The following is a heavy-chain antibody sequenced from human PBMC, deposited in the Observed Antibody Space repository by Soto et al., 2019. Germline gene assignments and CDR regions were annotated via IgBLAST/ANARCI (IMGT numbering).Heavy chain of an antibody. J-gene: IGHJ5*02. CDR2: LGGSET. D-gene: IGHD6-19*01. CDR3: ARDAVAGNGVWDWFDP. V-gene: IGHV3-23*01. Sequence: EVQLLESGGGLAQPGGSLRLSCVASGFTFSIYGMNWVRQAPGKGLEWLSSLGGSETYYADSVKGRFTISRDDSKSTVYLQMDSLRADDTAVYYCARDAVAGNGVWDWFDPWGQGTLVTVSS. CDR1: GFTFSIYG.